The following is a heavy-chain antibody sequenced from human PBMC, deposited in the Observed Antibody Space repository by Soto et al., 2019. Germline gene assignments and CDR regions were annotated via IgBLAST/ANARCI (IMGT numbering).Heavy chain of an antibody. V-gene: IGHV3-30*18. D-gene: IGHD2-2*01. CDR3: AKEVVAPAAFLSESFQH. CDR1: GFTFSGYG. J-gene: IGHJ1*01. Sequence: GGSLRLSCAASGFTFSGYGMHWVRQAPGKGLEWVAVISYDGSNKYYADSVKGRFTISRDNSKNTLYLQMNSLRAEDTAVYYCAKEVVAPAAFLSESFQHWGQVTLVTVSS. CDR2: ISYDGSNK.